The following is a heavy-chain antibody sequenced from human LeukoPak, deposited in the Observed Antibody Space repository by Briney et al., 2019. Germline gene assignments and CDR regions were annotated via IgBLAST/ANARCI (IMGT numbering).Heavy chain of an antibody. D-gene: IGHD3-10*01. CDR2: TYSNGRT. Sequence: GGSLRLSCAASGFTFSSHAMNWVRQAPGKGLEWVSVTYSNGRTYYADSVKGRFTISRDISKNTLYLQMNSLRAEDTAVYYCARVLSGRGSLYDYYYYMDVWGKGTTVTISS. CDR3: ARVLSGRGSLYDYYYYMDV. J-gene: IGHJ6*03. CDR1: GFTFSSHA. V-gene: IGHV3-53*01.